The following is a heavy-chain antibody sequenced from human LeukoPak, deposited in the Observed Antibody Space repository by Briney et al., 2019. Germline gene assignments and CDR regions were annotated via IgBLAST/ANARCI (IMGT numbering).Heavy chain of an antibody. V-gene: IGHV3-23*01. CDR1: GFTFSSYA. J-gene: IGHJ3*02. D-gene: IGHD3-16*02. CDR3: AKVRTFGGVIVTDAFDI. CDR2: ISGSGGST. Sequence: GGSLRLSCAASGFTFSSYAMSWVRQAPGKGLEWVSAISGSGGSTYYADSVKGRFTVSRDNSKNTLYLQMNSLRAEGTAVYYCAKVRTFGGVIVTDAFDIWGQGTMVTLSS.